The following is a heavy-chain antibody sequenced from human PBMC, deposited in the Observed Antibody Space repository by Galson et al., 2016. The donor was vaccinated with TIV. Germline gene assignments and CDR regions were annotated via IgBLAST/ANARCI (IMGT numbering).Heavy chain of an antibody. CDR3: ARRFAVDYGDYPAFDI. Sequence: QSGAEVKEPGESLNISCKGSGYIFTNYWIGWVRQMPGKGLEWMGIIYPGDSDTRYSPCFQGQVTISADGSINTPYLLLNSLKASDPAMYYCARRFAVDYGDYPAFDIWGHGTIVTVSS. V-gene: IGHV5-51*01. D-gene: IGHD4-17*01. CDR2: IYPGDSDT. J-gene: IGHJ3*02. CDR1: GYIFTNYW.